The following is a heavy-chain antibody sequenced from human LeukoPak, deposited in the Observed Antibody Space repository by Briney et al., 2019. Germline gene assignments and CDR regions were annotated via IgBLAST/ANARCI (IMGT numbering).Heavy chain of an antibody. CDR1: GFTFSTSG. CDR3: AKGEWLADP. CDR2: IRYDGNDK. J-gene: IGHJ5*02. Sequence: GGSLRLSCAASGFTFSTSGMHWARQAPGKGLEWGAFIRYDGNDKYYADSVRGRFTISRDNSKNSLYLQINTLRPVDTAVYYCAKGEWLADPWGQGTLVTVSS. D-gene: IGHD3-3*01. V-gene: IGHV3-30*02.